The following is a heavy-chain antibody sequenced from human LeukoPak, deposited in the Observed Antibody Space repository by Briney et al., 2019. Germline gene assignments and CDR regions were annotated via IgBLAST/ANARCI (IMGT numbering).Heavy chain of an antibody. CDR2: INSDGGTT. CDR1: GFTFGTYW. Sequence: GGSLRLSCGASGFTFGTYWMHWVRQAPGKGLVWVSGINSDGGTTTYADSVKGRFTISRDNAKNSLYLQMNSLRAEDTAVYYCAELGITMIGGVRGKGTTVTISS. J-gene: IGHJ6*04. V-gene: IGHV3-74*01. D-gene: IGHD3-10*02. CDR3: AELGITMIGGV.